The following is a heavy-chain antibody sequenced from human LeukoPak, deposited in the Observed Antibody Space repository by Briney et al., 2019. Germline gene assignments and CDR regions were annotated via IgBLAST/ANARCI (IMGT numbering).Heavy chain of an antibody. J-gene: IGHJ5*02. CDR1: GASISSYY. Sequence: SETVSLTCTVSGASISSYYWSWIRQPPGKGLEWIGYTYYSGNTNYNPSLKSRVTISVDTSKNQFSLKLSSVTAADTAVYYCARNKGYCSTISCYPWFDPWGQGTLVTVSS. V-gene: IGHV4-59*08. CDR3: ARNKGYCSTISCYPWFDP. D-gene: IGHD2-2*01. CDR2: TYYSGNT.